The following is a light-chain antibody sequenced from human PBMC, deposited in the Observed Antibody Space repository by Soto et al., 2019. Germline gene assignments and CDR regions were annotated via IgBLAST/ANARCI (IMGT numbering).Light chain of an antibody. CDR1: GGSIASNH. CDR2: KDN. J-gene: IGLJ2*01. CDR3: QSYDGNNVL. V-gene: IGLV6-57*04. Sequence: NFMLTQPHSVSESPGKTVTISCTRSGGSIASNHVQWYQQRPGSAPTTVIYKDNQRPPGVPDRFSGSIDSSSNSASLTISGLQTEDEADYYCQSYDGNNVLFGGRTKLTVL.